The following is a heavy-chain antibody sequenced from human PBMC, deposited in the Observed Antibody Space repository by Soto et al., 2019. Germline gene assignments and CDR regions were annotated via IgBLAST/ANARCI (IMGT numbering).Heavy chain of an antibody. J-gene: IGHJ5*02. CDR2: IIPIFGTA. CDR1: GGTFSSYA. Sequence: ASVKVSCKASGGTFSSYAISWVRQAPGQGLEWMGGIIPIFGTANYAQKFQGRVTITADESTSTAYMELSSLRSEDMAVYYCASAYSYDSSGLPSANWFDPWGQGTLVTVSS. V-gene: IGHV1-69*13. D-gene: IGHD3-22*01. CDR3: ASAYSYDSSGLPSANWFDP.